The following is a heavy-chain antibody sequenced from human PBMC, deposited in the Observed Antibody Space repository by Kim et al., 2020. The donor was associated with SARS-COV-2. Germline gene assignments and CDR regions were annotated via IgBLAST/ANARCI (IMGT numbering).Heavy chain of an antibody. V-gene: IGHV4-59*01. CDR3: PREHEVGYFDY. CDR2: VYYSGST. J-gene: IGHJ4*02. CDR1: GGSISSYY. Sequence: SETLSLTCTVSGGSISSYYWSWIWQPPGKGLEWIGYVYYSGSTNYNPSLKSRVTISVDTSKNQLSLKLSSVTASDTAVYYCPREHEVGYFDYCGEGTLVT.